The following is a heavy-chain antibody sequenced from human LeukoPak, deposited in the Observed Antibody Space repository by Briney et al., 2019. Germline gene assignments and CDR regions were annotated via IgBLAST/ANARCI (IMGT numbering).Heavy chain of an antibody. Sequence: SVKVSCKASGYTFTSYAISWVRQAPGQGLEWMGRIIPILGIANYAQKFQGRVTITADKSTSTAYMELSSLRSEDTAVYYCARADPRGYSYGIYDYWGQGTLVTVSS. V-gene: IGHV1-69*04. CDR3: ARADPRGYSYGIYDY. CDR1: GYTFTSYA. CDR2: IIPILGIA. D-gene: IGHD5-18*01. J-gene: IGHJ4*02.